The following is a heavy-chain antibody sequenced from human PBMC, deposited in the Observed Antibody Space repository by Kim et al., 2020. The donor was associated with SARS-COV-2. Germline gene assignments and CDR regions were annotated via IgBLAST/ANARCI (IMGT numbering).Heavy chain of an antibody. J-gene: IGHJ3*02. V-gene: IGHV3-9*01. CDR1: GFTFDDYA. CDR2: ISWNSGSI. D-gene: IGHD6-6*01. CDR3: AKDTAEYSSSSGAFDI. Sequence: GGSLRLSCAASGFTFDDYAMHWVRQAPGKGLEWVSGISWNSGSIGYADSVKGRFTISRDNAKNSLYLQMNSLRAEDTALYYCAKDTAEYSSSSGAFDIWG.